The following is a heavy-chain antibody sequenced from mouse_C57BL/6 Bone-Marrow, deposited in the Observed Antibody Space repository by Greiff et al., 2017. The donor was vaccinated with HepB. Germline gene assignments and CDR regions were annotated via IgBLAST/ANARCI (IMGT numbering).Heavy chain of an antibody. CDR2: INPYNGGT. Sequence: EVKLQESGPVLVKPGASVKMSCKASGYTFTDYYMNWVKQSHGKSLEWIGVINPYNGGTSYNQKCKGKATLTVDKSSSTAYMELNSLTSEDSAVYYCARSRWLLPYFDYWGQGTTLTVSS. CDR1: GYTFTDYY. CDR3: ARSRWLLPYFDY. V-gene: IGHV1-19*01. J-gene: IGHJ2*01. D-gene: IGHD2-3*01.